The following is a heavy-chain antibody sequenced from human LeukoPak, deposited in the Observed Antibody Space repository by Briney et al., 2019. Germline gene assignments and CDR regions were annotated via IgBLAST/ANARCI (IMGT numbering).Heavy chain of an antibody. Sequence: AGGSLRLSCAASGFTFSSYWMSWIRQAPGKGLEWVSYISSSGSTIYYADSVKGRFTISRDNAKNSLYLQMNSLRAEDTAVYYCARDQLWSGMDVWGQGTTVTVSS. CDR1: GFTFSSYW. V-gene: IGHV3-11*01. J-gene: IGHJ6*02. D-gene: IGHD5-18*01. CDR2: ISSSGSTI. CDR3: ARDQLWSGMDV.